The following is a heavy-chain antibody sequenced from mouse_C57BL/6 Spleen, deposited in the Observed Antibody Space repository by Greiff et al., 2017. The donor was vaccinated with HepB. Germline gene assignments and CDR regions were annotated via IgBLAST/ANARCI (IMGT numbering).Heavy chain of an antibody. J-gene: IGHJ3*01. CDR3: ARPCNWDGFAY. CDR2: INPNNGCT. V-gene: IGHV1-22*01. Sequence: EVQLLQSGPELVKPGASVKMSCTASGYTFTDYNMHWVKQSHGKSLEWIGYINPNNGCTSYNQKFKGKVTLTVNKTSSTPYMELRSLTSEDSAVYYCARPCNWDGFAYWGQGTLVTVSA. CDR1: GYTFTDYN. D-gene: IGHD4-1*01.